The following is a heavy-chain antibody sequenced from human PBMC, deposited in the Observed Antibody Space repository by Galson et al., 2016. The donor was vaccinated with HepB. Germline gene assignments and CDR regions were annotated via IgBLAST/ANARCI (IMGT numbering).Heavy chain of an antibody. Sequence: SLRLSCAASGFTFSDFHMNWVRQAPGKGLEWLSSISATGSDIFYADSLKGRFTISRDNAKSSLSLQMNSLRAEDTAVYFCARGLRDGSYYWEYPSCDSWGLGTLVTVSS. V-gene: IGHV3-21*01. CDR1: GFTFSDFH. J-gene: IGHJ4*02. CDR3: ARGLRDGSYYWEYPSCDS. D-gene: IGHD1-26*01. CDR2: ISATGSDI.